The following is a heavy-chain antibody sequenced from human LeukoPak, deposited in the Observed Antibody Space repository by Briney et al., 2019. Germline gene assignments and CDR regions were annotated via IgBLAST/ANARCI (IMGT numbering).Heavy chain of an antibody. Sequence: SETLSLTCAVYGESFSGYYWSWMRQPPGKGLEWIGQINHSGGTNYNPSLKSRVTISVDKSKNQFSLKLSSVTAADTAVYYCARDGSAAAAPNFEYWGQGTLVTVSS. CDR1: GESFSGYY. J-gene: IGHJ4*02. CDR3: ARDGSAAAAPNFEY. V-gene: IGHV4-34*01. D-gene: IGHD6-13*01. CDR2: INHSGGT.